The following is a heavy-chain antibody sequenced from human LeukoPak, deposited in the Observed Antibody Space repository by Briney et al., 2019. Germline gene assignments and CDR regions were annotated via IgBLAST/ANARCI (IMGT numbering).Heavy chain of an antibody. D-gene: IGHD4-11*01. V-gene: IGHV4-31*03. CDR1: GGSISSGGYY. J-gene: IGHJ3*02. CDR3: ARDMTTVTYAFDI. Sequence: SETLSLTCTVSGGSISSGGYYWSWLRQHPGKGLEWIGYIYYSGSTYYNPSLKSRVTISVDTSKNQFSLKLSSVTAADTAVYYCARDMTTVTYAFDIWGQGTMVTVSS. CDR2: IYYSGST.